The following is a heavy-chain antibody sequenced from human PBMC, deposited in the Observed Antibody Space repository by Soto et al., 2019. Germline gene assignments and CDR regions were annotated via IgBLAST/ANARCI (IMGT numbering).Heavy chain of an antibody. Sequence: GASVKDSCKASGYSFTDYHIHWVRQAPGQGLEWLGRINPKSGGTSTAQKFQGWVTMTRDASISTVFMELNRLRSDDTAVYYCARAQGVTSELFNYWGHGPLVTI. D-gene: IGHD3-10*01. V-gene: IGHV1-2*04. CDR3: ARAQGVTSELFNY. CDR2: INPKSGGT. CDR1: GYSFTDYH. J-gene: IGHJ4*01.